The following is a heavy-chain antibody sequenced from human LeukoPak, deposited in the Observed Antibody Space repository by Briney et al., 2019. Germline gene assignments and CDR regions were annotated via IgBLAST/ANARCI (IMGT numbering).Heavy chain of an antibody. CDR1: GGSISSYY. CDR3: ARAAQDTALAADY. Sequence: SETLSLTCTVSGGSISSYYWTWIRQPPGKELEWIGYIYYSGSTSYNPSLMSRVTISVDTSKNQFSLKLNSVTAADTAVYYCARAAQDTALAADYWGQGTLVTVSS. V-gene: IGHV4-59*01. J-gene: IGHJ4*02. D-gene: IGHD5-18*01. CDR2: IYYSGST.